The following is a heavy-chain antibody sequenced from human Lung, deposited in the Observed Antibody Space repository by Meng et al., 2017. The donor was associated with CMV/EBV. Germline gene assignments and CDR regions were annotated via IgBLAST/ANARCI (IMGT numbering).Heavy chain of an antibody. J-gene: IGHJ6*02. D-gene: IGHD3-3*01. CDR1: GFSFSTYA. Sequence: GGSXRLXCVASGFSFSTYAVHWVRQAPDKGLEWVAVISFDGTNKYYGDSVKGRFTVSRDNSQNTLYLQMNSLRTEDTAMYYCARGSKIYFGSEWYGPFGRHFYGLGVWXQGTXVNVAS. CDR2: ISFDGTNK. V-gene: IGHV3-30*01. CDR3: ARGSKIYFGSEWYGPFGRHFYGLGV.